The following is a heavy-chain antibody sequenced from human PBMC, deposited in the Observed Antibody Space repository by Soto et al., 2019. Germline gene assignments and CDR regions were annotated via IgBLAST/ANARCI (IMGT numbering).Heavy chain of an antibody. V-gene: IGHV1-69*12. CDR2: IIPIFGTA. CDR3: ARADTAMASFDS. Sequence: QVQLVQSGAEVKKPGSSVKVSCKASGGTFSSYAISWVRQAPGQGLEWMGGIIPIFGTANYAQKFQGRVRIXAXASTSTAYMELSSLRSEDTAVYYCARADTAMASFDSWGQGTLVTVSS. D-gene: IGHD5-18*01. J-gene: IGHJ4*02. CDR1: GGTFSSYA.